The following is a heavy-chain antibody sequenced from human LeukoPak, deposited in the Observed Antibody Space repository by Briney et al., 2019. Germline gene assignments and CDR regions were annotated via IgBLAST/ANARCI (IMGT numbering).Heavy chain of an antibody. CDR2: ISGSGGST. V-gene: IGHV3-23*01. J-gene: IGHJ4*02. CDR1: GFTFNNYA. D-gene: IGHD2-2*02. Sequence: GGSLRLSCAASGFTFNNYAMSWVRQAPGKGLEWVSAISGSGGSTYYADSVKGRFTISRDNSKNTLYLQMNSLRAEDTAVYYCAKTDCSSTSCYTVDYWGQGTLVTVSS. CDR3: AKTDCSSTSCYTVDY.